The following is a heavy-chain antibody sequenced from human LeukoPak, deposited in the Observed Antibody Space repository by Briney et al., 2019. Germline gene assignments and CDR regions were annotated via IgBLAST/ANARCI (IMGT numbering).Heavy chain of an antibody. CDR2: IIPIFGTA. CDR3: ARGAGQSAYYYYYYMDV. J-gene: IGHJ6*03. Sequence: SVKVSCKASGGTFSSYAISWVRQAPGQGLEWMGGIIPIFGTANYAQKFQGRVTITADESTSTAYMELSNLRSEDTAVYYCARGAGQSAYYYYYYMDVWGKGTTVTVSS. CDR1: GGTFSSYA. D-gene: IGHD3-10*01. V-gene: IGHV1-69*13.